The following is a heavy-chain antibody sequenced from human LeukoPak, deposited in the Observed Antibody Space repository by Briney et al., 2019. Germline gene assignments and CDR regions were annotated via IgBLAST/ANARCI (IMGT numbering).Heavy chain of an antibody. J-gene: IGHJ6*03. CDR1: GYTFISYG. CDR2: ISAYNGNT. D-gene: IGHD4-11*01. Sequence: ASVKVSCKASGYTFISYGISWVRQAPGQGLEWMGWISAYNGNTNYAQKLQGRVTMTTDTSTSTAYMELRSLRSDDTAVYYCARAPTVKPPFGYMDVWGKGTTVTVSS. V-gene: IGHV1-18*01. CDR3: ARAPTVKPPFGYMDV.